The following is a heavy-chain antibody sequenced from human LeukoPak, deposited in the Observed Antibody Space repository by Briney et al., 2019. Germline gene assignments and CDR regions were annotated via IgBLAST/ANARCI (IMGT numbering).Heavy chain of an antibody. CDR3: ARGSGSYSGAADY. Sequence: SETLSLTWSVHGSSFTGYYWSWIRQPPGKGLEWIGERNHRGSSYFNPSFESRVTISLDMSRKQFSLKLTSVTAADTAFYYCARGSGSYSGAADYWGQGTLVTVSS. CDR2: RNHRGSS. D-gene: IGHD6-19*01. J-gene: IGHJ4*02. V-gene: IGHV4-34*01. CDR1: GSSFTGYY.